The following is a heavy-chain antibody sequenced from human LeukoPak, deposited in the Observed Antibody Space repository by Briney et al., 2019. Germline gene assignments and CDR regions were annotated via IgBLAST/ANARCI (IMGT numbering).Heavy chain of an antibody. V-gene: IGHV4-30-2*01. CDR1: GGSISSGGYY. CDR3: ARGVSPYTSCALCGDAFDI. J-gene: IGHJ3*02. D-gene: IGHD2-2*01. CDR2: IYHSGST. Sequence: SQTLSLTCTVSGGSISSGGYYWSWIRQPPGKGLEWIGYIYHSGSTYYNPSLKSRVTISVDRSKNQFSLKLSSVTAADTAVYYCARGVSPYTSCALCGDAFDIWGQGTMVTVSS.